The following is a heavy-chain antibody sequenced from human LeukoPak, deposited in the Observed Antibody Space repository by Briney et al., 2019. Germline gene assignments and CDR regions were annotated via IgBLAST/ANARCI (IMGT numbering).Heavy chain of an antibody. CDR1: GYTFTTYG. Sequence: ASVKVSFKASGYTFTTYGLSWVRQAPGQGLEWMGWITTYNGDTDYAQKLQGRVTMTADTSTSTAYMELRSLRSDDTAVYYCARGAYSGYGHNDYWGQGTLATVSS. J-gene: IGHJ4*02. CDR3: ARGAYSGYGHNDY. D-gene: IGHD5-12*01. V-gene: IGHV1-18*01. CDR2: ITTYNGDT.